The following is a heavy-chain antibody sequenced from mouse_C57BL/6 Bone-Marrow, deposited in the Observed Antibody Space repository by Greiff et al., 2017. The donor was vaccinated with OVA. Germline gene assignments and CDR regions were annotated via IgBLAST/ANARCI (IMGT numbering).Heavy chain of an antibody. Sequence: QVQLQQPGPDLVKPAPSLNLSCNASGYTFTSYCLHWVNPTPAQGLEWIAIIHPNSGSTNYNEKFKSKATLTVDKSSSTAYMQLSSLTSEDSAVYCCARRITTVVADYWGQGTTLTVSS. D-gene: IGHD1-1*01. CDR1: GYTFTSYC. J-gene: IGHJ2*01. CDR3: ARRITTVVADY. V-gene: IGHV1-64*01. CDR2: IHPNSGST.